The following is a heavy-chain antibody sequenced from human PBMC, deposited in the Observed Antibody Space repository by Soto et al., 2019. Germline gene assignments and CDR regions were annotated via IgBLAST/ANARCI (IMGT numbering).Heavy chain of an antibody. CDR1: GGSISSSNW. Sequence: SETLSLTCAVSGGSISSSNWWSWVRQPPGKALEWIGEICHSGSTNYSPSLKSRVTISVDKSKNQFSLKLSSVTAADTAVYYCARHVWSIAAALNWIDPWGQGALVTVSS. V-gene: IGHV4-4*02. CDR3: ARHVWSIAAALNWIDP. CDR2: ICHSGST. D-gene: IGHD6-13*01. J-gene: IGHJ5*02.